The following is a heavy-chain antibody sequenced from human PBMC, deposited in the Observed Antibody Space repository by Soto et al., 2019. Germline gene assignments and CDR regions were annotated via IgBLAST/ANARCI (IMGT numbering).Heavy chain of an antibody. Sequence: SETLSLTCAVSGDSISRGGYSWTWIRQPPEKALEWIGNIYDSGSTSYNPSLKSRVTMSVDTSKNQLSLRLTSVTAADTAVYFCARGSSSYYDYGMDVWGQGTAVTVSS. J-gene: IGHJ6*02. D-gene: IGHD6-6*01. CDR1: GDSISRGGYS. CDR3: ARGSSSYYDYGMDV. CDR2: IYDSGST. V-gene: IGHV4-30-2*01.